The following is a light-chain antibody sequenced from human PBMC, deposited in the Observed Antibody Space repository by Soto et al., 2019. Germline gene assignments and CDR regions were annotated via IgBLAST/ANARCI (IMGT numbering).Light chain of an antibody. J-gene: IGKJ4*01. CDR3: QQRSNWPPLT. CDR2: DAS. CDR1: QSVSSY. V-gene: IGKV3-11*01. Sequence: EIVFTQSPATLSLSPGERATLSCRASQSVSSYLAWYQQKPGQAPRLLIYDASNRATGIPARFSGSGSGTDFTLTISIREPEDFAVYYCQQRSNWPPLTFGGGTKVEIK.